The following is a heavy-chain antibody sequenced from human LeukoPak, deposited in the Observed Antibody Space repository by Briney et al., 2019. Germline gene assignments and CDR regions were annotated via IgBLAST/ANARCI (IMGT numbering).Heavy chain of an antibody. CDR1: GYTFTGYY. D-gene: IGHD3-10*01. V-gene: IGHV1-18*04. Sequence: GASVKVSCKASGYTFTGYYMHWVRQAPGQGLEWMGWISAYNGNTNYAQKLQGRVTMTTDTSTSTAYMELRSLRSDDTAVYYCARDFKSYYGSGSYPTFDYWGQGTLVTVSS. J-gene: IGHJ4*02. CDR2: ISAYNGNT. CDR3: ARDFKSYYGSGSYPTFDY.